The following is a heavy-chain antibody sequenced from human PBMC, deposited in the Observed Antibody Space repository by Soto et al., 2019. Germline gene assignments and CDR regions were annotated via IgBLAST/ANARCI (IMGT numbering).Heavy chain of an antibody. D-gene: IGHD2-15*01. Sequence: APVKGACPACCDSITSYCMHCVRQAPGQGLEWMGIINPSGGSTSYAQKFQGRVTMTRDTSTSTVYMELSSLRSEDTAVYYCARDITVPLVQYCSGLSGASGDDSCYGIYGWAKGSLVTVSS. V-gene: IGHV1-46*01. CDR2: INPSGGST. CDR1: CDSITSYC. CDR3: ARDITVPLVQYCSGLSGASGDDSCYGIYG. J-gene: IGHJ6*04.